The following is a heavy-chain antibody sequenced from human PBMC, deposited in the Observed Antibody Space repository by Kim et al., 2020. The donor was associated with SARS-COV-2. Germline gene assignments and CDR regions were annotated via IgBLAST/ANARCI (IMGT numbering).Heavy chain of an antibody. CDR1: GFTVSYYW. CDR2: IKRDGNEI. D-gene: IGHD3-16*01. Sequence: GGSLRLSCAASGFTVSYYWMIWVRQAPGKGLEWVSSIKRDGNEIYCVDSVKGRFTVSRDNAKNSLSLQMNSLRAEDTAVYYCASGRGEIDPWGQGTLVTVSS. J-gene: IGHJ5*02. CDR3: ASGRGEIDP. V-gene: IGHV3-7*01.